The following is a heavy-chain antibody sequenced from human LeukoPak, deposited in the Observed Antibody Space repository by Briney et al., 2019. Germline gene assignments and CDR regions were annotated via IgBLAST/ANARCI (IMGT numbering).Heavy chain of an antibody. CDR2: IKQDGSEK. CDR3: ARDGYLGYCRGGSCPDLDY. CDR1: GVTFSTYL. J-gene: IGHJ4*02. V-gene: IGHV3-7*01. Sequence: GGALRVSFAASGVTFSTYLVGWLRQAPGEGREGGASIKQDGSEKYYVDSVKGRFTISRDNAKNSLYLQMNSLRAEDTAVYYCARDGYLGYCRGGSCPDLDYWGQGILVTV. D-gene: IGHD2-15*01.